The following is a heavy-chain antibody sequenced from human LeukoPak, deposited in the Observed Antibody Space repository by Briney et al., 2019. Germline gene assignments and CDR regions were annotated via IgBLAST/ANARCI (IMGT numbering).Heavy chain of an antibody. V-gene: IGHV1-18*01. J-gene: IGHJ4*02. D-gene: IGHD2-21*01. CDR2: ISAYNGNT. CDR1: GYTFTSYG. Sequence: ASVKVSCKASGYTFTSYGISWVRQAPGQGLEWMGWISAYNGNTNYAQNLQGRVTMTTDTSTTTAYMELRRLTSDDTAVYCCARVVSGEDYWGQGTLVTVSS. CDR3: ARVVSGEDY.